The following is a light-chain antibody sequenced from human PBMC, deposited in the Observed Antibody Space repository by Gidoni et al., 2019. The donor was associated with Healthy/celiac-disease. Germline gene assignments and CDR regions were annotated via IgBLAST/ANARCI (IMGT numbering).Light chain of an antibody. V-gene: IGKV3-20*01. CDR3: QQYGSSPRVT. J-gene: IGKJ3*01. CDR1: QRVSSSY. Sequence: DIVLTQSPGTLSLSPGERATISCRASQRVSSSYLAWYQQKPGQAPRLLIYGASSRATGIPDRFSGSGSGTDFTLTISRLEPEDVAVYYCQQYGSSPRVTFGPGTKVDIK. CDR2: GAS.